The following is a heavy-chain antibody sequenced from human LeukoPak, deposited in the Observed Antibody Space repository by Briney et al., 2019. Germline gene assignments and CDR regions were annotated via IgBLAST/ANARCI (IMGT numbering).Heavy chain of an antibody. D-gene: IGHD3-10*01. J-gene: IGHJ4*02. CDR1: GFTFSSYS. V-gene: IGHV3-48*04. Sequence: GGSLRLSCAASGFTFSSYSMNWVRKAPGKGLEWGSYISSSSSTIYYADSVKGRFTISRDNAKNSLYLQMNSLRAEDTAVYYCASSGWVDYWGQGTLVTVSS. CDR3: ASSGWVDY. CDR2: ISSSSSTI.